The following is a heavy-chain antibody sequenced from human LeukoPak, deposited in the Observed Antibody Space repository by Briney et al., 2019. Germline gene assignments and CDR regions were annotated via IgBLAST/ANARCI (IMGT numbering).Heavy chain of an antibody. CDR2: IKSKTDGGTT. Sequence: GGSLRLSCAASGFTFSNTWMNWVRQAPGTGLEWIGRIKSKTDGGTTDYAAPVEGRFTISGDDSKNTLYLQMSSLKAEDTGVYYCTTLTFGGVIVLDYWGQGTLLTVSS. D-gene: IGHD3-16*02. CDR1: GFTFSNTW. J-gene: IGHJ4*02. CDR3: TTLTFGGVIVLDY. V-gene: IGHV3-15*01.